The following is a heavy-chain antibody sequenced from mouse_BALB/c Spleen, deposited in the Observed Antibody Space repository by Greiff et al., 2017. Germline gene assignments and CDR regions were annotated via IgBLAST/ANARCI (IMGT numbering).Heavy chain of an antibody. Sequence: EVQLVESGGGLVKPGGSLKLSCAASGFTFSDYYMYWVRQTPEKRLEWVATISDGGSYTYYPDSVKGRFTISRDNAKNNLYLQMSSLKSEDTAMYYCARDKVRLDYAMDYWGQGTSVTVSS. V-gene: IGHV5-4*02. CDR2: ISDGGSYT. J-gene: IGHJ4*01. CDR1: GFTFSDYY. D-gene: IGHD2-14*01. CDR3: ARDKVRLDYAMDY.